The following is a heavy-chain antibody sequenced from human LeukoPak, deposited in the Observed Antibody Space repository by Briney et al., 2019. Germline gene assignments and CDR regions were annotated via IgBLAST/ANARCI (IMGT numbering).Heavy chain of an antibody. CDR2: ISYDGSNK. J-gene: IGHJ4*02. CDR1: GFTFSSYA. D-gene: IGHD5-12*01. V-gene: IGHV3-30-3*01. Sequence: GRSLRLSCAASGFTFSSYAMHWVRQAPGKGLEWVAVISYDGSNKYYADSVKGRFTISRDNSKNTLYLQMNSLRAEDTAVYYCAREVATLPDYWGQGTLVTLSS. CDR3: AREVATLPDY.